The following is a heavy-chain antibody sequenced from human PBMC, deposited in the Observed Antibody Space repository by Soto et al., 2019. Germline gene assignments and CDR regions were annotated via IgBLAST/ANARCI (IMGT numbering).Heavy chain of an antibody. CDR1: GGPISSISNHY. Sequence: SETLSLTCTVSGGPISSISNHYCSWIRRPPGKGLEWIRYIYYSGSTNYNPSLKSRVTISVDTSKNQFSLKLSSVTAADTAVYYCARHITDYYDSSGYYYGYYFDYWGQGTLVTVSS. CDR3: ARHITDYYDSSGYYYGYYFDY. D-gene: IGHD3-22*01. V-gene: IGHV4-59*08. CDR2: IYYSGST. J-gene: IGHJ4*02.